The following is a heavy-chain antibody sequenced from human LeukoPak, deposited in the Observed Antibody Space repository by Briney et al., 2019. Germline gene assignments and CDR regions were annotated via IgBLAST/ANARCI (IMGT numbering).Heavy chain of an antibody. CDR3: PRGRPHGIDY. V-gene: IGHV3-74*01. D-gene: IGHD2-15*01. Sequence: GGSLRLSCAASGFTFSSYWMNWVRQAPGKGLVWVSRIASDGSSTTYADSVKGRFSISRDNAKNTLYLQMNSLRVEDTAVYYCPRGRPHGIDYWGQGTLVTVSS. CDR1: GFTFSSYW. J-gene: IGHJ4*02. CDR2: IASDGSST.